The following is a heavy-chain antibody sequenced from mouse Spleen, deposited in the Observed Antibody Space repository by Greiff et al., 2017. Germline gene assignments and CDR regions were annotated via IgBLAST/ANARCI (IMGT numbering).Heavy chain of an antibody. CDR1: GFTFTAYY. J-gene: IGHJ4*01. Sequence: EVQVVESGGGLVQPGGSLSFSCAASGFTFTAYYMSWVRQPPGKALEWLGFIRNKANGYTTEYSASVKGRFTISRDNSQSILYLQMNALRTEDSANYSCAKYRGYGRDYAMDYWGQGTSVTVSA. CDR3: AKYRGYGRDYAMDY. D-gene: IGHD3-1*01. V-gene: IGHV7-3*01. CDR2: IRNKANGYTT.